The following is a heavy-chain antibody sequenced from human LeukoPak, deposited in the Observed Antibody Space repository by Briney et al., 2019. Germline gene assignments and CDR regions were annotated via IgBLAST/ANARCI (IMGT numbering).Heavy chain of an antibody. V-gene: IGHV3-48*03. Sequence: GGSLRLSCAASGFTFSSYEMNWVRQAPGKGLEWVSYISSSGSTIYYADSVKGRFTISRDNVKNSLYLQMNSLRAEDTAVYYCARAYTAMPFDFWGQGTLVTVSS. D-gene: IGHD5-18*01. CDR1: GFTFSSYE. J-gene: IGHJ4*02. CDR3: ARAYTAMPFDF. CDR2: ISSSGSTI.